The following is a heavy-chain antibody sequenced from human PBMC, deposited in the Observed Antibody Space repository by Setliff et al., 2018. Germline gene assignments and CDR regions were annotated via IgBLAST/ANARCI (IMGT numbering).Heavy chain of an antibody. D-gene: IGHD2-15*01. CDR1: GFTFSSYG. CDR3: AKGGALLYYFDF. CDR2: IWYDGSNK. V-gene: IGHV3-33*06. Sequence: PGGSLRFSCAASGFTFSSYGMHWVRQAPGKGLEWVAVIWYDGSNKYYADSVKGRFTISRDNSKNTVYLQMNSLRAEDTAVYYCAKGGALLYYFDFWGQGTLVTVSS. J-gene: IGHJ4*02.